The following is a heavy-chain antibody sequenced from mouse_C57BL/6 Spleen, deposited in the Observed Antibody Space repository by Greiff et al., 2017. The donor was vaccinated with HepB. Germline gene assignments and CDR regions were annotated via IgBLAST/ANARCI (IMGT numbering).Heavy chain of an antibody. CDR1: GFTFSSYA. V-gene: IGHV5-4*01. J-gene: IGHJ2*01. Sequence: DVQLVESGGGLVKPGGSLKLSCAASGFTFSSYAMSWVRQTPEKRLEWVATISDGGSYTYYPDNVKGRFTISRDNAKNNLYLQMSHLKSEDTAMYYCARERGGPFDYWGQGTTLTVSS. D-gene: IGHD1-1*02. CDR2: ISDGGSYT. CDR3: ARERGGPFDY.